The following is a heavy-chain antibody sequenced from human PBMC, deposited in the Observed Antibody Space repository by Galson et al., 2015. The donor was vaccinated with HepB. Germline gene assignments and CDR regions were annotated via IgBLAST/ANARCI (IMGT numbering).Heavy chain of an antibody. CDR3: TRLGDLSGYSSC. J-gene: IGHJ4*02. V-gene: IGHV3-73*01. CDR1: GFTFSGSA. D-gene: IGHD5-12*01. CDR2: IGSKANNYAT. Sequence: CAGSGFTFSGSAIHWVGQASGKGLEWIGRIGSKANNYATAYTASVKGRFTISRDDSKNMAYLQMNRLRTEDTAVYYCTRLGDLSGYSSCWGQGTLVTVSS.